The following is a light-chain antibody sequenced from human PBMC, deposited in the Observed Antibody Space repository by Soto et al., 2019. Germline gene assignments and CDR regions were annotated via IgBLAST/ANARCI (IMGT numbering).Light chain of an antibody. CDR3: QHYNSYSPT. V-gene: IGKV3-15*01. CDR1: QSISNN. J-gene: IGKJ1*01. Sequence: EIVMTQSPATLSVSPGERATLSCRASQSISNNLAWYQQKPGQAPRLLIYGASTRATGIPARFSGSGSGTEFTLTISGLQPGDSATYYCQHYNSYSPTFGQGTKVDIK. CDR2: GAS.